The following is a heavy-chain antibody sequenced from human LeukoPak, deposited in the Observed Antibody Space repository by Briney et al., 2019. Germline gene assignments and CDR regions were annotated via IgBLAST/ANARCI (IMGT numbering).Heavy chain of an antibody. V-gene: IGHV3-74*01. J-gene: IGHJ5*02. Sequence: GGSLTLSCAASGFTFSNYWMHWVRQAPGKGLVWVSRINSDGRSTNYADSVKGRFTISRDNSKNTLYLQMNSLRAEDTAVYYCARSDSSGYYPNWFDPWGQGTLVTVSS. CDR1: GFTFSNYW. CDR3: ARSDSSGYYPNWFDP. D-gene: IGHD3-22*01. CDR2: INSDGRST.